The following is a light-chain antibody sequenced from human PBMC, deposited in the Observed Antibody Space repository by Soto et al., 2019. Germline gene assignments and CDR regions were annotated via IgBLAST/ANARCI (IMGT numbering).Light chain of an antibody. J-gene: IGKJ5*01. V-gene: IGKV2-28*01. CDR2: LGS. CDR1: QSLLHSNGYNY. Sequence: DLVMTQSPLSLPVTPGEPASISCRSSQSLLHSNGYNYLDWYLQKPGQSPQLLIYLGSNRSSGVPDRFSGSGSGTDFTLKISRVEAEDVGVYYCMQALQTRITFGQGTRLEIK. CDR3: MQALQTRIT.